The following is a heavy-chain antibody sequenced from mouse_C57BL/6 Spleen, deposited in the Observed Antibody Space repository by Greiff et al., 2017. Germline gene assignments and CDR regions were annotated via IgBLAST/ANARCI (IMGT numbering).Heavy chain of an antibody. V-gene: IGHV4-1*01. CDR1: GIDFSRYW. CDR3: SRQVYYDYDENYAMDY. Sequence: EVQLQESGGGLVQPGGSLKLSCAASGIDFSRYWMSWVRRAPGKGLEWIGEINPDSSTINYAPSLKDKFIISRDNAKNTMYLQMSKLSSEDTALYYWSRQVYYDYDENYAMDYWGQGTSVTVSS. D-gene: IGHD2-4*01. CDR2: INPDSSTI. J-gene: IGHJ4*01.